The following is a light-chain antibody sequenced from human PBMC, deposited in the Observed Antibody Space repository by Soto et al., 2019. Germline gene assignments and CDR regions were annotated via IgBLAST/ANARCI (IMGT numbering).Light chain of an antibody. J-gene: IGLJ3*02. CDR1: YSDVGGYNR. CDR3: VSYIESTVTHWV. CDR2: EVS. Sequence: QSALTQPASVSGSPGQSITFSCTGTYSDVGGYNRVSWYQHHPGKAPKMLIFEVSTRPSGISDRFSGSKSGDTASLTISGLQAEDEADYYCVSYIESTVTHWVFGGGTKLTVL. V-gene: IGLV2-14*01.